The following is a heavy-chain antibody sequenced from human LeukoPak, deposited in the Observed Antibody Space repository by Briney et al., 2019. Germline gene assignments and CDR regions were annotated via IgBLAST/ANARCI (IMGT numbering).Heavy chain of an antibody. CDR2: IDWDDDK. CDR3: ARMFLGRGSYYLDY. D-gene: IGHD1-26*01. V-gene: IGHV2-70*11. CDR1: GFSLSTSGMC. J-gene: IGHJ4*02. Sequence: SGPALVKPTQTLTLTCTFSGFSLSTSGMCVSWIRQPPGKAREWLARIDWDDDKYYSTSLKTRLTISKDTSKNQVVLTMTNMDPVDTATYYCARMFLGRGSYYLDYWGQGTLVTVSS.